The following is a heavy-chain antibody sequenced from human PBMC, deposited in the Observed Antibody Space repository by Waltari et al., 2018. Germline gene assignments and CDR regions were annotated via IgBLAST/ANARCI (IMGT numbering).Heavy chain of an antibody. J-gene: IGHJ4*02. V-gene: IGHV2-5*01. Sequence: QITLKESGPTLVKPTQTLTLTCTFSGFTPSTSGVSVGWSRQPPGKALEWLALIYWNDDKRYSPSLKSRLTITKDTSKNQVVLTMTNMDPVDTATYYCAHRAYYDFWSGLFDYWGQGTLVTVSS. CDR3: AHRAYYDFWSGLFDY. D-gene: IGHD3-3*01. CDR1: GFTPSTSGVS. CDR2: IYWNDDK.